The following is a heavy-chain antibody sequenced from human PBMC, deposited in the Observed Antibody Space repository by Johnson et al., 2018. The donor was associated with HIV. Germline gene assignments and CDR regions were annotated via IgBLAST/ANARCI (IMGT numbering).Heavy chain of an antibody. D-gene: IGHD2-2*01. CDR1: GFTFINYA. V-gene: IGHV3-23*04. CDR2: IGGSGTNT. Sequence: VQLVESGGGLVQPGGYLRLSCAASGFTFINYAMSWVRQAPGKGLEWVSSIGGSGTNTYYADSVKGRFTISRDNSKNTLYLQMHSLRAEDTAIYYCAKDPLVVPAATLDAFDIWGQGTMVTVSS. CDR3: AKDPLVVPAATLDAFDI. J-gene: IGHJ3*02.